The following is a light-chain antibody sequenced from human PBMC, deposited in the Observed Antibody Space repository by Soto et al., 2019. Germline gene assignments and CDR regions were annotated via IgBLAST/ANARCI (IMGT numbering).Light chain of an antibody. CDR2: EVS. J-gene: IGLJ3*02. CDR1: SSDVGGYNY. CDR3: SSYTSSTSWV. Sequence: QSALTQPASVSGSPGQSITISCTGTSSDVGGYNYVSWYQQHPDKAPKLVIYEVSNRPSGVSNRFSGSKSGNTASLTISGLQPEDEADYYCSSYTSSTSWVFGGGTKLTVL. V-gene: IGLV2-14*01.